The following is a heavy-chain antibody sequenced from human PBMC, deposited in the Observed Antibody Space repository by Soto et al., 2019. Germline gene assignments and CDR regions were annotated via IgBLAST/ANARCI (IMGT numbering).Heavy chain of an antibody. D-gene: IGHD1-26*01. V-gene: IGHV4-59*08. Sequence: TSETQSLTCSVSGGYITSHYWPWVRQPQGKGLEWIGYMYYSGRTNYNPSLKSRVTVSIDPSKNQFSLQMSSITAADTAVYYCARGVLLAPDVWGQGTTVTV. CDR2: MYYSGRT. J-gene: IGHJ6*02. CDR3: ARGVLLAPDV. CDR1: GGYITSHY.